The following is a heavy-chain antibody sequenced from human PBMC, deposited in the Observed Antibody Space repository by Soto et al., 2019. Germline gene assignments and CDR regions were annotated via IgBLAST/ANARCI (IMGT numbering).Heavy chain of an antibody. CDR1: GYSFIDYY. D-gene: IGHD3-9*01. CDR3: ARPPGYISDWYYFDL. V-gene: IGHV1-2*02. CDR2: ISPKSGGT. J-gene: IGHJ4*02. Sequence: QVQLVQSGAEVKKPGASVKVSCEASGYSFIDYYIHWVRQAPGQGFAWMGRISPKSGGTNYAQKFEGRVTMTWDTSLNPAYMELSSLKSDDTAVYYCARPPGYISDWYYFDLWGQGTRVTVSS.